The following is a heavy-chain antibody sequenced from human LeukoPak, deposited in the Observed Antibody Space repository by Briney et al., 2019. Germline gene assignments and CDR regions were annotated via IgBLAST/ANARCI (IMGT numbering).Heavy chain of an antibody. CDR3: ARDLYGSGWYAGWFDP. Sequence: ASVKVSCKASGYTFTCYYMHWVRQAPGQGLEWMGWINPNSGGTNYAQKFQGRVTMTRDTSISTAYMELSRLRSDDTAVYYCARDLYGSGWYAGWFDPWGQGTLVTVSS. CDR1: GYTFTCYY. D-gene: IGHD6-19*01. CDR2: INPNSGGT. J-gene: IGHJ5*02. V-gene: IGHV1-2*02.